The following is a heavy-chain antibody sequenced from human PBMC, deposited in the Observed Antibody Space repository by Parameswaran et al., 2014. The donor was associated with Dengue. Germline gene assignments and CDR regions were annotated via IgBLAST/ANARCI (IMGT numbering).Heavy chain of an antibody. CDR3: ARDPDQGGGMDV. D-gene: IGHD1-14*01. Sequence: WIRQPPGKGLEWIGYIYYSGSTYYNPSLKSRVTISVDTSKNQFSLKLSSVTAADTAVYYCARDPDQGGGMDVWGPRGPRSPSPQ. J-gene: IGHJ6*01. V-gene: IGHV4-30-4*01. CDR2: IYYSGST.